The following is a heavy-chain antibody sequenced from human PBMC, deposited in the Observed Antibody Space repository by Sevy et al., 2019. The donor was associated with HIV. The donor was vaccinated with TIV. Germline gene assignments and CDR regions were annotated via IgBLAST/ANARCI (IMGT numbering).Heavy chain of an antibody. Sequence: GGSLRLSCTASGFTFSSYAMCWVRQAPGKGLEWVAVISYDGNNKDYADSVKGRLTISRDNSKNTLYLQMNSLRAEDTAVYYCASHYYDSTGYYFPLDYWGQGTLVTVSS. D-gene: IGHD3-22*01. CDR1: GFTFSSYA. V-gene: IGHV3-30*04. CDR2: ISYDGNNK. J-gene: IGHJ4*02. CDR3: ASHYYDSTGYYFPLDY.